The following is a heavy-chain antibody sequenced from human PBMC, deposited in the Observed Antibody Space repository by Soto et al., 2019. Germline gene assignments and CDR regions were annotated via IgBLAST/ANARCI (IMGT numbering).Heavy chain of an antibody. J-gene: IGHJ4*02. D-gene: IGHD6-6*01. CDR3: ERFILAAPNDY. CDR1: GFTFSSYA. Sequence: EVQLLESGGGLVQPGGSLRLSCAASGFTFSSYAMSWVRQAPGKGLEWVSAISGSGGSTYYADSVKGRFTISRDNSKNTLYLQMNSLRAEDTAVYYGERFILAAPNDYWGQGTLVTVSS. V-gene: IGHV3-23*01. CDR2: ISGSGGST.